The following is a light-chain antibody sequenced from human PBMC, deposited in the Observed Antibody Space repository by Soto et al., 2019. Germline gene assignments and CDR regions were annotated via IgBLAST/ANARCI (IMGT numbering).Light chain of an antibody. Sequence: EIQMTRSPSSLSASVGDRVTITCRASQSISRYLNWYKQKPGKEPKLMRDAEYTLQSRVTSRVIGSGSGTDFTLTISSLQPEEGATYYCQQTYSTLITFGQGTRLEI. CDR1: QSISRY. J-gene: IGKJ5*01. CDR3: QQTYSTLIT. V-gene: IGKV1-39*01. CDR2: AEY.